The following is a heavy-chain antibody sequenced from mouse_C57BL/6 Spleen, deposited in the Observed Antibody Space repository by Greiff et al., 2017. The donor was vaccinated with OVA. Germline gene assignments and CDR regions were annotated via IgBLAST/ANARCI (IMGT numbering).Heavy chain of an antibody. V-gene: IGHV1-59*01. CDR1: GYTFTSYW. CDR3: ARRKNWDYAMDY. CDR2: IDPSDSYT. D-gene: IGHD4-1*01. Sequence: QVQLKQPGAELVRPGTSVKLSCKASGYTFTSYWMHWVKQRPGQGLEWIGVIDPSDSYTNYNQKFKGKATLTVDTSSSTAYMQLSSLTSEDSAVYYCARRKNWDYAMDYWGQGTSVTVSS. J-gene: IGHJ4*01.